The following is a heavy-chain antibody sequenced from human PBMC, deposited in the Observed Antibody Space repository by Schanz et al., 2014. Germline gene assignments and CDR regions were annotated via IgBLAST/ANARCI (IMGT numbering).Heavy chain of an antibody. CDR3: STDLTAVDYDAIGL. Sequence: EVQLVESGGGLVKPGGSLRLSCAASGFTFSDAWMTWVRQAPGKGLEWVGRIKSKVDGGTTDNAAPVQGRFTISRDDSKNTLQLQMNSLKTEDTAVYYCSTDLTAVDYDAIGLWGQGTMVTVSS. CDR2: IKSKVDGGTT. V-gene: IGHV3-15*01. J-gene: IGHJ3*01. CDR1: GFTFSDAW. D-gene: IGHD4-17*01.